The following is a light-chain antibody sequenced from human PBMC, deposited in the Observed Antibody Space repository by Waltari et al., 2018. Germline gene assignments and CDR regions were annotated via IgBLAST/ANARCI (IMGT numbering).Light chain of an antibody. J-gene: IGLJ2*01. Sequence: QSALTQPPSASGSPVQSVTISCTGTSSDVGDYVSWYQQHPGKAPKPMISEVTKRPSGVPDRVSGSKSGNTASLTVSGLQAEDEADYYCSSYAGSNNLVFGGGTKLTVL. V-gene: IGLV2-8*01. CDR3: SSYAGSNNLV. CDR2: EVT. CDR1: SSDVGDY.